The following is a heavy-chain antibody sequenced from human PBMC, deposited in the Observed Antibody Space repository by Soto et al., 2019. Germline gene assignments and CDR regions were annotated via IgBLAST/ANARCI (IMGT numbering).Heavy chain of an antibody. V-gene: IGHV3-30-3*01. CDR1: GFTFSSYA. CDR2: ISYDGSNK. D-gene: IGHD2-2*01. CDR3: AREGDIVVVPAARPVPDFDY. J-gene: IGHJ4*02. Sequence: VQLVESGGGLVKPGGSLRLSCAASGFTFSSYAMHWVRQAPGKGLEWVAVISYDGSNKYYADSVKGRFTISRDNSKNTLYLQMNSLRAEDTAVYYCAREGDIVVVPAARPVPDFDYWGQGTLVTVSS.